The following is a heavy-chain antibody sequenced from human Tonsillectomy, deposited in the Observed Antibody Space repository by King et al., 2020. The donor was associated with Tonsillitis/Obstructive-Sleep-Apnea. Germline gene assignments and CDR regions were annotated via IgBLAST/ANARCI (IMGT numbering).Heavy chain of an antibody. CDR3: ARLNWGSTPGAFDI. J-gene: IGHJ3*02. CDR2: IYPSDSHT. CDR1: GYSFNTYW. V-gene: IGHV5-51*01. D-gene: IGHD7-27*01. Sequence: VQLVQSGAEVKKPGESLKISCEASGYSFNTYWIAWVRQMPGKGLEWMGIIYPSDSHTTYSPSFLGKVIISADKSISTAYLQWSSLRASDTAIYYCARLNWGSTPGAFDIWGQGTMVTVSS.